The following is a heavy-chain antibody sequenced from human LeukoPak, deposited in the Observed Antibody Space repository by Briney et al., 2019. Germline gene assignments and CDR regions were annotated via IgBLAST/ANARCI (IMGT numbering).Heavy chain of an antibody. CDR2: ITGSSAST. CDR3: AKLDYYDTH. Sequence: GGSLRVSRAASGFTFSSYAMSWVRQAPGKGLEWVSSITGSSASTYYADSVKGRFTISRDNSKNTLYLQMNSLRAEDTAVYFCAKLDYYDTHWGQGTLVIVSS. J-gene: IGHJ4*02. V-gene: IGHV3-23*01. CDR1: GFTFSSYA. D-gene: IGHD3-22*01.